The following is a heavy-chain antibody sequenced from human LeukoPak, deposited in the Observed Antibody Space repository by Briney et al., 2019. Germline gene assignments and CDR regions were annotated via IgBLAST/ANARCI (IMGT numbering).Heavy chain of an antibody. CDR3: AADLGFRGATRFDAFDI. J-gene: IGHJ3*02. V-gene: IGHV1-58*01. CDR2: IVVGSGNT. D-gene: IGHD1-26*01. CDR1: GFTFTSSA. Sequence: SVKVSCKASGFTFTSSAVQWVRQARGQRLEWIGWIVVGSGNTNYAQKFQERVTITRDMSTSTAYMELSSLRSEDTAVYYCAADLGFRGATRFDAFDIWGQGTMVTVSS.